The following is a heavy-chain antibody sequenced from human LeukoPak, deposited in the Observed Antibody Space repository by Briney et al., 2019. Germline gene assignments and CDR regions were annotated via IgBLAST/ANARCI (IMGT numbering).Heavy chain of an antibody. D-gene: IGHD2-15*01. CDR1: GGSISSSNW. CDR2: IYHSGST. V-gene: IGHV4-4*02. CDR3: ARVVAATHYYYYYYMDV. J-gene: IGHJ6*03. Sequence: PSETLSLTCAVSGGSISSSNWWSWVRQPPGKGLEWIGEIYHSGSTNYNPSLKSRVTISVDTSKNQFTLKLSSVTAADTAVYYCARVVAATHYYYYYYMDVWGKGTTVTVSS.